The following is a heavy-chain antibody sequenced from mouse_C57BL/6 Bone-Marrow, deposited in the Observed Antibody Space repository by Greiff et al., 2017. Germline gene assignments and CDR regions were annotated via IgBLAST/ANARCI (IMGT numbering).Heavy chain of an antibody. CDR1: GYTFTDYY. CDR3: ARNLIYYGSSYDYWYFDV. CDR2: IYPGSGNT. J-gene: IGHJ1*03. D-gene: IGHD1-1*01. Sequence: QVQLQQSGAELVRPGASVKLSCKASGYTFTDYYINWVKQRPGQGLEWIARIYPGSGNTYYNEKFKGKATLTAEQSSSTAYMQLSSLTSEDSAVYFCARNLIYYGSSYDYWYFDVWGTGTTVTVSS. V-gene: IGHV1-76*01.